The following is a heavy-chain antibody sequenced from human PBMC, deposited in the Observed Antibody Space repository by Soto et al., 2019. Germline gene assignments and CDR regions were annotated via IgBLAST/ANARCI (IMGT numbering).Heavy chain of an antibody. CDR2: IYRSGST. D-gene: IGHD3-16*01. J-gene: IGHJ6*03. CDR3: ARTLDYGHMDV. CDR1: GDSVRNQY. Sequence: QVQMQESGPGLVKPSETLSLTCTVSGDSVRNQYWSWIRRPPGRGLEWIGYIYRSGSTKYNPSLKSRLTISVDTSKNQFSLKLSSVTAADTAVYYCARTLDYGHMDVWGKGTTVPVSS. V-gene: IGHV4-4*09.